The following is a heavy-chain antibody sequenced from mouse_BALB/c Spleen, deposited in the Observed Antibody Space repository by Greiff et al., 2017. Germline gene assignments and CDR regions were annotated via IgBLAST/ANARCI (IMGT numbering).Heavy chain of an antibody. CDR3: ARERGGYASYAMDY. CDR2: IWAGGST. V-gene: IGHV2-9*02. Sequence: VKLMESGPGLVAPSQSLSITCTVSGFSLTSYGVHWVRQPPGKGLEWLGVIWAGGSTNYNSALMSRLSISKDNSKSQVFLKMNSLQTDDTDMYYYARERGGYASYAMDYWGQGTSVTVSS. CDR1: GFSLTSYG. D-gene: IGHD2-2*01. J-gene: IGHJ4*01.